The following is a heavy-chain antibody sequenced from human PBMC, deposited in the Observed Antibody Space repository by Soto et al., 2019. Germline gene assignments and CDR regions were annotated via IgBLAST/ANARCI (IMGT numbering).Heavy chain of an antibody. D-gene: IGHD1-26*01. J-gene: IGHJ6*02. CDR1: GDSVSSNSAA. Sequence: SQPLSLTCAISGDSVSSNSAAWNWIRQSPSRGLEWLGRTYYRSKWYNDYAVSVKSRITINPDTSKNQFSLQLNSVTPEDTAVYYCAREGGSYYAGDYYYGMDVWGQGTTVTVSS. V-gene: IGHV6-1*01. CDR3: AREGGSYYAGDYYYGMDV. CDR2: TYYRSKWYN.